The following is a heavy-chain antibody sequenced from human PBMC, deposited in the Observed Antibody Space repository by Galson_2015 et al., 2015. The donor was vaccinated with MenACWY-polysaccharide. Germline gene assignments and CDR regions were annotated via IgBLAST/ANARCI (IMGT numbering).Heavy chain of an antibody. CDR1: GDSITSGPYF. Sequence: TLSLTCTVSGDSITSGPYFWSWIRQHPGEGLEWIASISYDGGTYYNPSLNSRVTISIDTPKNQFFLKLNSVTAADTAVYYCVRGGRAVSNINWFDPWGQGTLVTVSS. CDR2: ISYDGGT. D-gene: IGHD3-16*01. V-gene: IGHV4-31*03. CDR3: VRGGRAVSNINWFDP. J-gene: IGHJ5*02.